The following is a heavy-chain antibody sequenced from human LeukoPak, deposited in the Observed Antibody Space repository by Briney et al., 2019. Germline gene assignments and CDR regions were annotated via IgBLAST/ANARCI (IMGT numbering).Heavy chain of an antibody. CDR2: IYPDDSDT. V-gene: IGHV5-51*01. CDR1: GYSFTNYW. J-gene: IGHJ3*02. D-gene: IGHD6-19*01. Sequence: GESLKISCKGSGYSFTNYWIGWVRQMPGKGLERMGIIYPDDSDTRNSPSFQGQVTISADKSISTACLQWSSLKASDTAMYYCARRSKSYSSGWYDAFDMWGQGTMVTVSS. CDR3: ARRSKSYSSGWYDAFDM.